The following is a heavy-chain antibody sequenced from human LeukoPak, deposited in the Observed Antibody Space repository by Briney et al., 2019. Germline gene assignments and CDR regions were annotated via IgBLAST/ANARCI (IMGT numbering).Heavy chain of an antibody. CDR2: IYYSGST. J-gene: IGHJ6*02. CDR1: GGSLSSYY. V-gene: IGHV4-59*01. D-gene: IGHD3-10*01. Sequence: SETLSLTCTVSGGSLSSYYWGWIRQPPGKGLEWIGYIYYSGSTNYNPSLKSRVTISVDTSKNQFSLKLSSVTAADTAVYYCARYGSGSYYTTYYYYGMDVWGQGTTVTVSS. CDR3: ARYGSGSYYTTYYYYGMDV.